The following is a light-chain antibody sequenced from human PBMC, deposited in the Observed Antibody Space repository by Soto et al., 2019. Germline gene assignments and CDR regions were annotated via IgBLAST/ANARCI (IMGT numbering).Light chain of an antibody. CDR1: QSVSSNS. J-gene: IGKJ3*01. V-gene: IGKV3-20*01. CDR2: GAS. Sequence: EIVLTQSPGGLSFSPGERATLSCRASQSVSSNSLAWFQLKPGQPPRLLIYGASSRATVIPDRFSGSGSGTDFPLTISRLEPEDFAVYYCQQWLTLGTGTTVDIK. CDR3: QQWLT.